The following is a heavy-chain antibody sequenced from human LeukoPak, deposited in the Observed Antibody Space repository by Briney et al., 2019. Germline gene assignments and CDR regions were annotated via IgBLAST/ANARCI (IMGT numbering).Heavy chain of an antibody. Sequence: GGSLRLSCAASGFTFSTYYMNWVRQAPGKGLEWVANIKEDGSEENYMDSVKGRFTISRDNAKNSLYLQMNSLRTEDTAVYYCARGRGSWYGVYFDYWGQGTLVTVSS. J-gene: IGHJ4*02. CDR3: ARGRGSWYGVYFDY. V-gene: IGHV3-7*01. D-gene: IGHD6-13*01. CDR2: IKEDGSEE. CDR1: GFTFSTYY.